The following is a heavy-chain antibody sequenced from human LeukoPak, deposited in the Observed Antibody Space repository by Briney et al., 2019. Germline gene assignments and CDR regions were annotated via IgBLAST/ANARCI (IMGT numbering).Heavy chain of an antibody. CDR3: ARQGLVGATGPYYYYMDV. V-gene: IGHV4-4*09. Sequence: SETLSLTCTVSGGSISSYYWSWIRQPPGKGLEWIRYIYTSGSTNYNPSLKSRVTISVDTSKNQFSLKLSSVTAADTAVYYCARQGLVGATGPYYYYMDVWGKGTTVTVSS. J-gene: IGHJ6*03. CDR2: IYTSGST. D-gene: IGHD1-26*01. CDR1: GGSISSYY.